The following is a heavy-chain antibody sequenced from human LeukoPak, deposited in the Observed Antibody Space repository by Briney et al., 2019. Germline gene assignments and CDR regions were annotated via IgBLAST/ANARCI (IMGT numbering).Heavy chain of an antibody. CDR1: GYSINSAYY. CDR2: IYHSRTT. CDR3: ARAYCGGDCYNSRGWFDP. D-gene: IGHD2-21*02. J-gene: IGHJ5*02. Sequence: SETLSLTCTVSGYSINSAYYWVWIRQPPGKGLEWIGTIYHSRTTYYNPSLKSRVAISVDTSKNQFSLELSSVTAADTAIYYCARAYCGGDCYNSRGWFDPWGQGTLVTVSS. V-gene: IGHV4-38-2*02.